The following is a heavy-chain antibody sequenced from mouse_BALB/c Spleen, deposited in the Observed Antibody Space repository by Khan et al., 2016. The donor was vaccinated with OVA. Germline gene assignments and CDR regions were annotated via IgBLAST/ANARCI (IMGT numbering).Heavy chain of an antibody. CDR3: ARQPYYHYNIMDY. V-gene: IGHV2-6-1*01. D-gene: IGHD2-10*01. CDR1: GFSLTNYG. CDR2: IWSDGST. J-gene: IGHJ4*01. Sequence: VQLVESGPGLVAPSQSLSITCTISGFSLTNYGIHWVRQPPGKGPEWLVVIWSDGSTTYNSAIKSRLTISKDNSKSHVFLKMNSLQTDDTAVYFCARQPYYHYNIMDYWGQGNSVTVSA.